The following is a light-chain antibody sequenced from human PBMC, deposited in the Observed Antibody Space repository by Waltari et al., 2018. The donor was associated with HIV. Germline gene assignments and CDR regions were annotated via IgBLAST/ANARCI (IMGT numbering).Light chain of an antibody. J-gene: IGKJ2*01. V-gene: IGKV1-39*01. CDR1: QSISDF. CDR3: QQSDSIPYT. CDR2: SAS. Sequence: DIQMTQSPSPLSASVGDRVTITCRASQSISDFLNWYQQKPGKAPQLLISSASTLQSWVPSRFSGSGSGTDFTLTINSLQPEDFATYYCQQSDSIPYTFGQGTKLDIK.